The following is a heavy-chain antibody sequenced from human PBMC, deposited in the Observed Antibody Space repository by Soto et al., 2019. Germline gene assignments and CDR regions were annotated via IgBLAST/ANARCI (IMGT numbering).Heavy chain of an antibody. CDR2: ISVSGGRT. V-gene: IGHV3-23*01. D-gene: IGHD3-3*01. J-gene: IGHJ4*02. CDR3: ARSEWLSQIYFDY. CDR1: GFAFSNYA. Sequence: GGSLRLSCAASGFAFSNYAMSWVRQAPGKGLEWVSAISVSGGRTYYADSVKGRFTISRDSYTNTLYLQMNSLGAEDTAVYYCARSEWLSQIYFDYWGQGTLVTVSS.